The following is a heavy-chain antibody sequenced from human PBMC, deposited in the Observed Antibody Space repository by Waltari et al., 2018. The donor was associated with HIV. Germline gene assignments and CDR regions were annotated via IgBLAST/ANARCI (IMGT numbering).Heavy chain of an antibody. D-gene: IGHD2-2*01. CDR3: AIARYCSSISCSYFDD. CDR2: IKEDGSEK. CDR1: GLSFRGYW. Sequence: EVQLVESGGGLVQSGGSLRLSCAVFGLSFRGYWMSWVRHAPGKGLEWVAKIKEDGSEKYYFASVKGRFTISRDNAKNSLYLQINSLRAEDTAMYYCAIARYCSSISCSYFDDWGQGTLVTVSS. J-gene: IGHJ4*02. V-gene: IGHV3-7*01.